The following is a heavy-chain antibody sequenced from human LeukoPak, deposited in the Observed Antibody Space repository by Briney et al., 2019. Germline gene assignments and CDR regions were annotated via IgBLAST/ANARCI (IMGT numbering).Heavy chain of an antibody. CDR1: GYTFTSYV. J-gene: IGHJ4*02. Sequence: ASVKVSCKASGYTFTSYVISWVRQAPGQGLEWMGCISACNGSTNYAQKLQGRVTMTTDTYTSTQDQELRSLRSDDTGVHCCVRDVDCSGGSCYGKMDYWGQGPLDTVST. CDR3: VRDVDCSGGSCYGKMDY. D-gene: IGHD2-15*01. CDR2: ISACNGST. V-gene: IGHV1-18*01.